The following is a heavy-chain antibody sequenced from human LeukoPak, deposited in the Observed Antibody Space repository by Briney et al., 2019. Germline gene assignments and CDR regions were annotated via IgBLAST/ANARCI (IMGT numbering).Heavy chain of an antibody. J-gene: IGHJ4*02. Sequence: SETLSLTCTVSGGSISSYYWSWIRQPPGKGLEWIGYIHYSGSPNYNPSLKSRPSLSVDTSKNQFSLKLSSVTAADTAVYYCARDKVWDGYNYDWGQGTLVTVSS. CDR1: GGSISSYY. D-gene: IGHD5-24*01. V-gene: IGHV4-59*12. CDR3: ARDKVWDGYNYD. CDR2: IHYSGSP.